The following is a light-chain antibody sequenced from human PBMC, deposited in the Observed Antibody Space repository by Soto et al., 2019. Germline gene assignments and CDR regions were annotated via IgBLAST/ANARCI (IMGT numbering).Light chain of an antibody. J-gene: IGKJ3*01. CDR3: RQYGSPIT. V-gene: IGKV3-20*01. CDR2: GAS. CDR1: QSVSSSY. Sequence: EIVLTQSPGTLSLSPGERATLSCRASQSVSSSYLAWYQQKPGQAPRLLIYGASSRATGIPDRFSGSGSGTDLVLTISRLEPEDLEVYYCRQYGSPITFGPWTKVDIK.